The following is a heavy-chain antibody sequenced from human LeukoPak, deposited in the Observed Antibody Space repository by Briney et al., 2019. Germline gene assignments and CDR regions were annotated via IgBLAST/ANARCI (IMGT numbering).Heavy chain of an antibody. D-gene: IGHD7-27*01. CDR3: AKGVGPDRTWGDY. V-gene: IGHV3-23*01. J-gene: IGHJ4*02. CDR2: ISGSGGST. Sequence: GASLRLSCAASGFTFSRYAMNWVRQAPAKELKWVSAISGSGGSTYYADSVKGRFTISRDNSKNTLYLQMNSLRAEDTAVYYCAKGVGPDRTWGDYWGQGTLVTVSS. CDR1: GFTFSRYA.